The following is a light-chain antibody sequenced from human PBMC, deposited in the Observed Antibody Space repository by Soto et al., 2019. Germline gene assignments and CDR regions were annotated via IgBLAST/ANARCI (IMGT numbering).Light chain of an antibody. V-gene: IGKV3-11*01. J-gene: IGKJ4*01. CDR1: QSVSSY. CDR2: DAS. CDR3: QQRSNWPLT. Sequence: EIVLTQSPATLSLSPGERATLSCRASQSVSSYLAWYQQKPGQAPGLLIYDASNRATGIPARFSGSGSGTDFTLTISSLEPDDFAVYYCQQRSNWPLTFGGGTKVESK.